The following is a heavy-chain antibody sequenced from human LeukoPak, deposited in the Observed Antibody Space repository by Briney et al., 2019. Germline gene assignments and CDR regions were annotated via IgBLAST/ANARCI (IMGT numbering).Heavy chain of an antibody. Sequence: ASVKISCKVSGYTFTDYYMHWVQQAPGKGLEWMGLVDPEDGETIYAEKFQGRVTITADTSTDTAYMELSSLRSEDTAVYYCATDLSHSSGYHKNWFDPWGQGTLVTVSS. CDR3: ATDLSHSSGYHKNWFDP. CDR1: GYTFTDYY. V-gene: IGHV1-69-2*01. J-gene: IGHJ5*02. D-gene: IGHD3-22*01. CDR2: VDPEDGET.